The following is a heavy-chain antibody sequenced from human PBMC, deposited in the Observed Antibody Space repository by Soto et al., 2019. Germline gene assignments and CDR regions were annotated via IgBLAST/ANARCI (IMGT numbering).Heavy chain of an antibody. CDR2: IHYSGSV. CDR3: ARGGGYCGSTSRHTYYFDY. Sequence: SETLSLTCTVSGDSVSIGGNYLSWIRQPPGEGLEWIAYIHYSGSVNYNPSLKSRVTISVDTSKNQVSLRLNSVTAADTAFYYCARGGGYCGSTSRHTYYFDYWGQGPLVTVSS. CDR1: GDSVSIGGNY. V-gene: IGHV4-61*08. D-gene: IGHD2-2*02. J-gene: IGHJ4*02.